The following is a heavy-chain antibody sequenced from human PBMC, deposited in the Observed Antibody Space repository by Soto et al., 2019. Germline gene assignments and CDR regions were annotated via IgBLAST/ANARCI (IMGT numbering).Heavy chain of an antibody. J-gene: IGHJ3*02. Sequence: SETLSLTCTVSGGSVSSGSYYWSWIRQPPGKGLEWIGYIYYSGSTNYNPSLKSRVTISVDTSKNQFSLKLSSATAADTAVYYCARGGGSGAFDIWGQGTMVTVSS. CDR3: ARGGGSGAFDI. D-gene: IGHD3-10*01. CDR2: IYYSGST. V-gene: IGHV4-61*01. CDR1: GGSVSSGSYY.